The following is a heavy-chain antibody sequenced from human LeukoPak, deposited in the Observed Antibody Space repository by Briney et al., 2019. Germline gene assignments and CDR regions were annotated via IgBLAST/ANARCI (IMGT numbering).Heavy chain of an antibody. Sequence: KAGGSLRLSCAASGFTFSNAWMSWVRQAPGKGLEWVGRIKSKTDGGTTDYAAPVKGRFTISRDDSKNTLYIQMNSLKTEDTAVYYCTTARNDFSGYFDYWGQGTLVTVSS. CDR3: TTARNDFSGYFDY. J-gene: IGHJ4*02. D-gene: IGHD3-3*01. V-gene: IGHV3-15*01. CDR2: IKSKTDGGTT. CDR1: GFTFSNAW.